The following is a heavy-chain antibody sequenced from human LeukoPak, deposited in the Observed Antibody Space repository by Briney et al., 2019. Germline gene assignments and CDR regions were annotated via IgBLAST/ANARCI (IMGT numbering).Heavy chain of an antibody. V-gene: IGHV3-23*01. CDR3: VRGPLIAAAGTW. Sequence: GGSLRLSCAASGFTFKNYAMNWVRQSPGQGLEWVSTISGDAVTSWYADSVKGRFTVSRDNSKNIVFLQMNNLRAEDTAVYYCVRGPLIAAAGTWWGQGTLVTVSS. CDR1: GFTFKNYA. J-gene: IGHJ4*02. D-gene: IGHD6-13*01. CDR2: ISGDAVTS.